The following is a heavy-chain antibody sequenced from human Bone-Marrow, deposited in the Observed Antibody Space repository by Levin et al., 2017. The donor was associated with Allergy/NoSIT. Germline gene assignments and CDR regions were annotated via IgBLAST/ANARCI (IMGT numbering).Heavy chain of an antibody. V-gene: IGHV1-69*06. J-gene: IGHJ6*02. CDR1: GGTFSSYA. D-gene: IGHD3-3*01. CDR2: IIPIFGTA. Sequence: SVKVSCKASGGTFSSYAISWVRQAPGQGLEWMGGIIPIFGTANYAQKFQGRVTITADKSTSTAYMELSSLRSEDTAVYYCARVSNNDFWSPRYYYGMDVWGQGTTVTVSS. CDR3: ARVSNNDFWSPRYYYGMDV.